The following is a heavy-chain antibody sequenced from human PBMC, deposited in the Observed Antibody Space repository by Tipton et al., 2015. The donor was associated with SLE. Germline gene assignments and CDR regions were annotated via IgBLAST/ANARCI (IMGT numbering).Heavy chain of an antibody. CDR2: IYYSGTT. CDR3: AREPYYYDSSGYYVSWFDP. V-gene: IGHV4-59*11. J-gene: IGHJ5*02. Sequence: TLSLTCTVSGDSISGQYWIWIRQPPGKGLEWIGYIYYSGTTNYNPSLKRRVTISVDTSKNQFSLKLTSVTAADTAVYYCAREPYYYDSSGYYVSWFDPWGQGTLVTVSS. CDR1: GDSISGQY. D-gene: IGHD3-22*01.